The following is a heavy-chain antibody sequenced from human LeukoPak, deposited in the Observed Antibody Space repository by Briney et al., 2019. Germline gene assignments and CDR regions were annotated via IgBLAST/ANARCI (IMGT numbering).Heavy chain of an antibody. CDR3: AKGYTAMVTD. Sequence: GRSLRLSCVGSGFTFSDYAIHWVRQAPGKGLEWVAVSAHDEVGKQFADSVKGRFTISRDNSKNTLYLQMNSLRAEDTAVYYCAKGYTAMVTDWGQGTLVTVSS. CDR2: SAHDEVGK. CDR1: GFTFSDYA. J-gene: IGHJ4*02. V-gene: IGHV3-30*18. D-gene: IGHD5-18*01.